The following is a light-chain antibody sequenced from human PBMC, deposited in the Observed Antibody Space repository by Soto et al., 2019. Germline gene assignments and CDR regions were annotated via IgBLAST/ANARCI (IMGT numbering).Light chain of an antibody. CDR3: QQAYT. CDR2: KAS. Sequence: DIQMTQSPSTLSASVGEGVTITCRARRSISSWLAWYQQKPGKAPKLLIYKASSLESGVPSRFSGSGSGTEFTLTISGLQPDDFATYYCQQAYTFGQGTKLEIK. V-gene: IGKV1-5*03. CDR1: RSISSW. J-gene: IGKJ2*01.